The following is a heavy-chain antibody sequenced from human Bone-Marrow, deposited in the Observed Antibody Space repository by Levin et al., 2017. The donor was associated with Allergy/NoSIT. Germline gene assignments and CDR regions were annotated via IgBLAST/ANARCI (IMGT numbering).Heavy chain of an antibody. CDR1: GFSFSTHW. V-gene: IGHV3-74*01. CDR2: INFEGTGT. J-gene: IGHJ4*02. CDR3: TRGWYYFDV. Sequence: GESLKISCAASGFSFSTHWMHWVRQSPGKGLEWVSQINFEGTGTTYADSVKGRFTISRDNAKNTLYLQMNSLRAEATAVYYCTRGWYYFDVWGQGILVTVSS.